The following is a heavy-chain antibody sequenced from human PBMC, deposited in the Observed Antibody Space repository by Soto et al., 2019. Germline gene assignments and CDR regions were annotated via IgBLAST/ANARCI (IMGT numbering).Heavy chain of an antibody. J-gene: IGHJ6*02. V-gene: IGHV3-48*02. CDR3: ARDYLSPDYYYYGMDV. Sequence: GGSLRLSCAASGFTFSSYSMNWVRQAPGKGLEWVSYISSSSSTIYYADSVKGRFTISRDNAKNSLYLQMNSLRDEDTAVYYCARDYLSPDYYYYGMDVWGQGTTVTVSS. D-gene: IGHD3-16*02. CDR2: ISSSSSTI. CDR1: GFTFSSYS.